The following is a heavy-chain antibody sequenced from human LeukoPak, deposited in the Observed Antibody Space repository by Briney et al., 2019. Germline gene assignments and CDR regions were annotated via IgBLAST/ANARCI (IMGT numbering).Heavy chain of an antibody. CDR1: GGPFSGYY. CDR2: INLSGST. D-gene: IGHD6-6*01. J-gene: IGHJ5*02. Sequence: SETLSLTCAVYGGPFSGYYWSWICQPPGQGMGWVGDINLSGSTNYNPSPKSRVTISVATSKNKFHLNLRLMTVAATDAYYCSRDYSSSRWAWFDPWRQGTLVTDSS. CDR3: SRDYSSSRWAWFDP. V-gene: IGHV4-34*01.